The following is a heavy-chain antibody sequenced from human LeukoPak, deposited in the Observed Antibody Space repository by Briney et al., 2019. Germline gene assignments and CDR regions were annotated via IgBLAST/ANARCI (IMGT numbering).Heavy chain of an antibody. CDR3: VSDISGYYNFDY. V-gene: IGHV4-39*02. CDR2: IHYTGST. CDR1: GGSISRSAYY. J-gene: IGHJ4*02. D-gene: IGHD3-22*01. Sequence: PSETLSLTCTVSGGSISRSAYYWGWIRQPPGKGLEWIGSIHYTGSTYYNPSLKSRVTISVDTSKNHFSLNLSPVTAADTAVYYCVSDISGYYNFDYWGQGTLVTVSS.